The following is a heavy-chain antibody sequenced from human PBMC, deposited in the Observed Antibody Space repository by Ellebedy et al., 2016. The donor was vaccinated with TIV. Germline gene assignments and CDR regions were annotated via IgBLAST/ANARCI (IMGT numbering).Heavy chain of an antibody. CDR3: ARVNPIDY. CDR2: ISSSSSYI. J-gene: IGHJ4*02. D-gene: IGHD1-14*01. V-gene: IGHV3-21*01. CDR1: GFTFSSYS. Sequence: GESLKISXAASGFTFSSYSMNWVRQAPGKGLEWVSSISSSSSYIYYADSVKGRFTISRDNAKNSLYLQMNSLRAEDTAVYYCARVNPIDYWGQGTLVTVSS.